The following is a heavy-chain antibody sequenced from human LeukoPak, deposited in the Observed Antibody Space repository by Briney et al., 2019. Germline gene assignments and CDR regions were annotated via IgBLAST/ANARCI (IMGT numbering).Heavy chain of an antibody. CDR2: VDPEDGET. V-gene: IGHV1-69-2*01. D-gene: IGHD6-13*01. Sequence: ASVKVSCKVSGYTFTDYYMHWVQQAPGKGLEWMGLVDPEDGETIYAEKFQGRVTITADTSTDTAYMELSSLRSEDTAVYYCARSSAAAVDYFDYWGQGTLVTVSS. CDR1: GYTFTDYY. J-gene: IGHJ4*02. CDR3: ARSSAAAVDYFDY.